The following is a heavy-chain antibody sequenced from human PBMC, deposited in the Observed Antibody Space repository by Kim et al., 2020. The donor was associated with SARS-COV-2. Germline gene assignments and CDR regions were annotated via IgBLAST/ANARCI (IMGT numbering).Heavy chain of an antibody. Sequence: VKGRFTISRDNAKNSLYLKMKRLRGEDTALYYCEKGGYYDSSGYFPSDYWGQGTLVTVSS. D-gene: IGHD3-22*01. V-gene: IGHV3-9*01. J-gene: IGHJ4*02. CDR3: EKGGYYDSSGYFPSDY.